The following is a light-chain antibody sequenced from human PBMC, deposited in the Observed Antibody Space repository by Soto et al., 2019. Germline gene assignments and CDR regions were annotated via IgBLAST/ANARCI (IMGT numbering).Light chain of an antibody. Sequence: IVLTQSPATLSLSPGERATLFCRASQSVSSYLAWYQQKPGQAPRLLIYDASNRATGIPARFSGSGSGTDFTLTISSLEPEDFAVYYCQQYNNWPPITFGQGTRLEIK. J-gene: IGKJ5*01. CDR2: DAS. CDR3: QQYNNWPPIT. V-gene: IGKV3-11*01. CDR1: QSVSSY.